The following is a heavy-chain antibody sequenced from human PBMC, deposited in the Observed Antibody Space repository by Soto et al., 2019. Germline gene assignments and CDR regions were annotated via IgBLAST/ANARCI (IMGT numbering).Heavy chain of an antibody. CDR2: ISSNSVTI. CDR1: GFTFSNSS. Sequence: GGSLRLSCVASGFTFSNSSMHWVRQAAGKGLEWISYISSNSVTIYYTDSVKGRFTMSRDNARNSLFLHMNSLRDEDTAVYYCARRTVVAGRNFSYFYGMDVCALRSTVPVSS. V-gene: IGHV3-48*02. D-gene: IGHD6-19*01. J-gene: IGHJ6*02. CDR3: ARRTVVAGRNFSYFYGMDV.